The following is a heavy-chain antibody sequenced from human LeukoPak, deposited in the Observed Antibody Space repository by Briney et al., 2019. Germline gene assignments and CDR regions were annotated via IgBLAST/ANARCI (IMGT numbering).Heavy chain of an antibody. CDR3: SRVPTGNAYYYYGMDV. CDR1: GFTFDDYG. J-gene: IGHJ6*02. D-gene: IGHD1-1*01. V-gene: IGHV3-20*01. CDR2: INWNGGSK. Sequence: GGSVRLSCAASGFTFDDYGMRWVRQAQGKGLEGVAGINWNGGSKDYADSVKGRFTISRDNAKNSLYLQMNSLIADDTALYHCSRVPTGNAYYYYGMDVWGQGTTVTVSS.